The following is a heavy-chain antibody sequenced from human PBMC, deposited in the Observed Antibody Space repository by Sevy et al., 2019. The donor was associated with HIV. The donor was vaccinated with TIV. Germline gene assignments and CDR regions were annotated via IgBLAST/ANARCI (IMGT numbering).Heavy chain of an antibody. CDR1: GFTLRRYG. CDR3: VASSGYYYDY. D-gene: IGHD3-22*01. J-gene: IGHJ4*02. Sequence: GGSLRLSCAASGFTLRRYGMHWVRQAPGKWLEWVALIWNDGSNKYYADSVKGRFTISRDNSKNTLYLEMNSLRAEDTAVYYCVASSGYYYDYWGQGTLVTVSS. CDR2: IWNDGSNK. V-gene: IGHV3-33*01.